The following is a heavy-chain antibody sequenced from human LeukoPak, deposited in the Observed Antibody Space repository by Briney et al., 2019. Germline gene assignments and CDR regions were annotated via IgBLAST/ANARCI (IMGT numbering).Heavy chain of an antibody. Sequence: SETLSLTCTVSGGSISSYYWSWIRQPPGKGLEWNGYIYYSGSTNYNPSLKSRVTISVDTSKNQFSLKLSSVTAADTAVYYCARGGVTPYYYYGMDVWGQGTTVTVSS. CDR2: IYYSGST. J-gene: IGHJ6*02. D-gene: IGHD2-21*02. CDR3: ARGGVTPYYYYGMDV. V-gene: IGHV4-59*01. CDR1: GGSISSYY.